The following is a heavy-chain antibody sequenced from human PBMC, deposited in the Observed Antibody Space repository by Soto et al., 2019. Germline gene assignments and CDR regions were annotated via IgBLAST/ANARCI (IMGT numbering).Heavy chain of an antibody. CDR1: GFTFSSYG. CDR2: ISNDETKR. V-gene: IGHV3-30*18. D-gene: IGHD4-17*01. CDR3: SQLLDYSDVWSYYFDK. Sequence: QVQLVASGGGVVQPGRSLKLSCAASGFTFSSYGMHWVRHAPGKGREWVAGISNDETKRYYGDSVKGRFTITRDNSKNALYLQLNRRRTEDTSGVYCSQLLDYSDVWSYYFDKLGQGTLVSVSS. J-gene: IGHJ4*02.